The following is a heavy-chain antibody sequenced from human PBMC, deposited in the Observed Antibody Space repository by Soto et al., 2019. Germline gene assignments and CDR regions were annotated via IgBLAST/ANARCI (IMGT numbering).Heavy chain of an antibody. CDR1: GGTFSSYA. J-gene: IGHJ6*02. CDR2: IIPIFGTA. Sequence: QVQLVQSGAEVKKPGSSVKVSCKASGGTFSSYAISWVRQAPGQGLEWMGGIIPIFGTANYAQKFQGRVTITADESTSTAYMELSSLRSEDTAVYYCARAPQPGRNRWLRSDDYYYYGMDVWGQGTTVTVSS. CDR3: ARAPQPGRNRWLRSDDYYYYGMDV. V-gene: IGHV1-69*01. D-gene: IGHD5-12*01.